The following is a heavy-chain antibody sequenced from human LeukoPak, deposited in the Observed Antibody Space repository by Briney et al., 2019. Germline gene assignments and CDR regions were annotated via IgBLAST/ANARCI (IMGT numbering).Heavy chain of an antibody. V-gene: IGHV4-34*01. Sequence: PSETLSLTCAVSGGSFSGYYWSWIRQPPGKGLEWIGEINHGGSTNYNPSLKSRVTISVDTPKNQFSLKLSSVTAADTAVFYCARGYYGDYGYFDLWGRGTLVTVSS. D-gene: IGHD4-17*01. CDR3: ARGYYGDYGYFDL. CDR2: INHGGST. CDR1: GGSFSGYY. J-gene: IGHJ2*01.